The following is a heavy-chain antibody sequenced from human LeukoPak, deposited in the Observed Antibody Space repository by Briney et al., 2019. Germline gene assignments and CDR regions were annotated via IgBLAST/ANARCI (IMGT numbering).Heavy chain of an antibody. D-gene: IGHD4-17*01. J-gene: IGHJ3*02. V-gene: IGHV4-59*11. CDR1: GDSFSSHY. CDR3: ARDLVTVTKGFDI. Sequence: PSETLSLTCAVSGDSFSSHYWTWIRQSPGTGLEWIGYISHIGRTNYNPSLKSRVTISIDTSKNQFSLKLRSVTAADTAVYYRARDLVTVTKGFDIWGQGTMVSVSS. CDR2: ISHIGRT.